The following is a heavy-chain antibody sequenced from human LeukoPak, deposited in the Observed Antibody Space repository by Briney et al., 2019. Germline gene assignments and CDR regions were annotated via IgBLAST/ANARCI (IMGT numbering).Heavy chain of an antibody. J-gene: IGHJ4*02. Sequence: GGSLRLSCAASGFTFSNHWMHWVRQAPGKGLVWVSRIDERGSNAMYADSVKGRFSISKDNAKNTVNLQMNSLRAEDTGVYYCIRDEALWRLDYWGQGTLVTVSS. D-gene: IGHD2-21*01. CDR2: IDERGSNA. CDR3: IRDEALWRLDY. CDR1: GFTFSNHW. V-gene: IGHV3-74*03.